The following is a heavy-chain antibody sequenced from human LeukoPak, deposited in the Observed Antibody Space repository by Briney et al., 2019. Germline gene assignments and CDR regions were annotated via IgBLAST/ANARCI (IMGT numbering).Heavy chain of an antibody. CDR2: ISWNSGSI. CDR1: GFTFDDYA. CDR3: AKDIIPYCSSTSCYTGFDY. J-gene: IGHJ4*02. Sequence: GRSLRLSCAASGFTFDDYAMHWVRQAPGKGLEWVSGISWNSGSIGYADSVKGRFTISRDNAKNSLYLQMNSLRAEDTALYYCAKDIIPYCSSTSCYTGFDYWGQGTLVTVSS. V-gene: IGHV3-9*01. D-gene: IGHD2-2*02.